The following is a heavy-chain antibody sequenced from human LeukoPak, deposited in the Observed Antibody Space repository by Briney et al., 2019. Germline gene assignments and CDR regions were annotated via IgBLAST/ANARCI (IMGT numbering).Heavy chain of an antibody. V-gene: IGHV4-30-4*01. CDR1: GGSISSGDYY. CDR3: ARPYYYDSRIDP. CDR2: MYYSGST. D-gene: IGHD3-22*01. Sequence: PSQTLSLTCTVSGGSISSGDYYWSWIRQPSGKGLEWIAYMYYSGSTYYNPSLKSRVTMSADTSKNQLSLKLSSVTAADTAVYYCARPYYYDSRIDPWGQGILVTVSS. J-gene: IGHJ5*02.